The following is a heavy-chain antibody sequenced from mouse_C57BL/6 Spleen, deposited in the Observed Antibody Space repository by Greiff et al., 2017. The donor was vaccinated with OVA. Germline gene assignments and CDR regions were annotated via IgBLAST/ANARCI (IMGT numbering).Heavy chain of an antibody. CDR2: IDPSDSYT. D-gene: IGHD1-1*01. Sequence: QVQLQQPGAELVRPGTSVKLSCKASGYTFTSYWMHWVKQRPGQGLEWIGVIDPSDSYTNYNQKFKGKATLTVDTSSSTAYMQLSSLTSEDSAVYYCAREYYGSGYFDVWGTGTTVTVSS. J-gene: IGHJ1*03. V-gene: IGHV1-59*01. CDR1: GYTFTSYW. CDR3: AREYYGSGYFDV.